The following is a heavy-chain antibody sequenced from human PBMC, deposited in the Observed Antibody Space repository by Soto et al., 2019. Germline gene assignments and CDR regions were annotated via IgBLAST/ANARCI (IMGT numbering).Heavy chain of an antibody. D-gene: IGHD2-2*02. J-gene: IGHJ4*02. Sequence: GGSLRLSCAASGFSFGGYAMNWVLQAPGKGLEWVSYASGSGATTYYADSVRGRFYISRDNSDNTVHLHMNTLRGDDTAVYYCAKGGSGYTRNFFYSWGQGTPVTVSS. CDR2: ASGSGATT. CDR1: GFSFGGYA. CDR3: AKGGSGYTRNFFYS. V-gene: IGHV3-23*01.